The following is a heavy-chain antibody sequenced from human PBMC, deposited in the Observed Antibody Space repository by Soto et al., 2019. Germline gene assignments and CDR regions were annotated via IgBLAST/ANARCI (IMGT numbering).Heavy chain of an antibody. D-gene: IGHD6-19*01. CDR1: GYPVTAYY. J-gene: IGHJ3*02. CDR3: ARGGGVGVAGSAAFDM. V-gene: IGHV1-2*02. CDR2: INPATGAA. Sequence: QLHLVQSGAVVKKPGASVTVSCSASGYPVTAYYMHWVRQAPGRGLERMGGINPATGAAKYTQTFQGRVTMTRDTSSSTVFMELSGLTSAVTAVFYWARGGGVGVAGSAAFDMWGQGTLVTVSS.